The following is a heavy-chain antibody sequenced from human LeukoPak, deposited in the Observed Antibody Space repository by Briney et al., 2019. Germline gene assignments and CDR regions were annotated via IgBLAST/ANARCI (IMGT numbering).Heavy chain of an antibody. J-gene: IGHJ4*02. V-gene: IGHV4-61*01. CDR2: IYYSGST. Sequence: SETLSLTCTVSGGSFSSGSYYWSWIRQPPGKGLEWIGYIYYSGSTNYNPSLKSRVTISVDTSKNQFSLKLSSVTAADTAVYYCARDKFGESLFDYWGQGTLVTVSS. D-gene: IGHD3-10*01. CDR1: GGSFSSGSYY. CDR3: ARDKFGESLFDY.